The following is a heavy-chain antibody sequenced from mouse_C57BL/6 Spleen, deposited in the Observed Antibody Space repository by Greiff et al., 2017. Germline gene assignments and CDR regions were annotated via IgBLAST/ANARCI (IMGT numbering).Heavy chain of an antibody. CDR2: IDPSDSYT. V-gene: IGHV1-50*01. CDR1: GYTFTSYW. Sequence: VQLQQPGAELVKPGASVKLSCKASGYTFTSYWMQWVKQRPGQGLEWIGEIDPSDSYTNYNQKFKGKATLTVDTSSSTAYMQLSSLTSEDSAVYYCARGGSGYEGYAMDYWGQGTSVTVSS. J-gene: IGHJ4*01. D-gene: IGHD3-2*02. CDR3: ARGGSGYEGYAMDY.